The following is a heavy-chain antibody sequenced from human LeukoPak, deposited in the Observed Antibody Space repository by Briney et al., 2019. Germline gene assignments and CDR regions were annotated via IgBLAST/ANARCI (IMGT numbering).Heavy chain of an antibody. D-gene: IGHD5-12*01. CDR1: GGAFCGYY. J-gene: IGHJ4*02. V-gene: IGHV4-34*01. Sequence: PSETPFPTFAVYGGAFCGYYWSWIRPPPRKGLGWIGEINHSGSTNYNPSLKSRVTISVDTSKNQFSLKLSSVTAADTAVYYCARAGWLRTKGYFDYWGQGTLVTVSS. CDR2: INHSGST. CDR3: ARAGWLRTKGYFDY.